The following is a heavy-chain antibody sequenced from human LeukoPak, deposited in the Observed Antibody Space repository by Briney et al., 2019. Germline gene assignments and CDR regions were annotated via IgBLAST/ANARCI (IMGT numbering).Heavy chain of an antibody. CDR1: GFTFSSYG. V-gene: IGHV3-30*18. J-gene: IGHJ6*02. CDR2: ISYDGSNK. CDR3: AKSALRYCSSTSCVNMDV. Sequence: GRFLRLSCAASGFTFSSYGMHWVRQAPGKGLEWVAVISYDGSNKYYADSVKGRFTISRDNSKNTLYLQMNSLRAEDTAVYYCAKSALRYCSSTSCVNMDVWGQGTTVTVSS. D-gene: IGHD2-2*01.